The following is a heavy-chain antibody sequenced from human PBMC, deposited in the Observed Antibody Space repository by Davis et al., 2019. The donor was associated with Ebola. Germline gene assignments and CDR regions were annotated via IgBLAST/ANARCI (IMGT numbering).Heavy chain of an antibody. CDR1: GFTFDDYA. CDR3: ARSAYDSSGVESYYFDY. CDR2: ISWNSGSI. V-gene: IGHV3-9*01. J-gene: IGHJ4*02. Sequence: SLKISCAASGFTFDDYAMHWVRHAPGKGLEWVSGISWNSGSIGYADSVKGRFTISRDNSKNTLYLQMNSLRAEDTAVYYCARSAYDSSGVESYYFDYWGQGTLVTVSS. D-gene: IGHD3-22*01.